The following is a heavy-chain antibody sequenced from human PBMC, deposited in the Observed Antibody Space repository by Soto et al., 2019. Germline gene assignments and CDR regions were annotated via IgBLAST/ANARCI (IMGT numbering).Heavy chain of an antibody. D-gene: IGHD3-22*01. Sequence: GASVKVSCKASGGTFSSYAISWVRQAPGQGLEWMGGIIPVFGTANYAQKFQGRVTITADESTSTAYMELSSLRSEDTAVYYCARDRDSSGYYFIGRFDYWSQGTLVTVSS. CDR1: GGTFSSYA. CDR3: ARDRDSSGYYFIGRFDY. V-gene: IGHV1-69*13. J-gene: IGHJ4*02. CDR2: IIPVFGTA.